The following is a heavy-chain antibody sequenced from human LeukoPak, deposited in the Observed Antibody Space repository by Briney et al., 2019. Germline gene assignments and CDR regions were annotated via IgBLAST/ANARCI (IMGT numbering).Heavy chain of an antibody. J-gene: IGHJ4*02. D-gene: IGHD3-10*01. Sequence: PGGSLGLSCAASGFTFSSYGMHWVRQAPGKGLEWVAFIRYDGSNKYYADSVKGRFTISRDNAMNSLYLQMTSLRPEDTALYYCTKSMVRGLAAFEFWSQGTLVTVSS. CDR2: IRYDGSNK. V-gene: IGHV3-30*02. CDR3: TKSMVRGLAAFEF. CDR1: GFTFSSYG.